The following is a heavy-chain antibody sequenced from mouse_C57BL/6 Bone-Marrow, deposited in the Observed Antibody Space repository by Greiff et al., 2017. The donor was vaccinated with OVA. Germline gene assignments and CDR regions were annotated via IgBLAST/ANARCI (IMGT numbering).Heavy chain of an antibody. J-gene: IGHJ4*01. CDR1: GYTFTNYW. D-gene: IGHD1-1*01. Sequence: QVHVKQSGAELVRPGTSVKMSCKASGYTFTNYWIGWAKQRPGHGLEWIGDIYPGGGYTNYNEKFKGKATLTADKSSSTAYMQFSSLTSEDSAIYYGARSGTVVDYAMDYWGQGTSVTVSS. CDR3: ARSGTVVDYAMDY. CDR2: IYPGGGYT. V-gene: IGHV1-63*01.